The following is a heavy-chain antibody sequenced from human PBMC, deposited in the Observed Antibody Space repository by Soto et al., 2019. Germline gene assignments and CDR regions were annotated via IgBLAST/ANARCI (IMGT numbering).Heavy chain of an antibody. CDR2: ISSNGGST. Sequence: HPGGSLRLSCSASGFTFSSYAMHWVRQAPGKGLEYVSAISSNGGSTYYADSVKGRFTISRDNSKNTLYLQMSSLRAEDTAVYYCVKVTLRGGSGSWFDPWGQGTLVTVSS. J-gene: IGHJ5*02. D-gene: IGHD3-10*01. V-gene: IGHV3-64D*06. CDR1: GFTFSSYA. CDR3: VKVTLRGGSGSWFDP.